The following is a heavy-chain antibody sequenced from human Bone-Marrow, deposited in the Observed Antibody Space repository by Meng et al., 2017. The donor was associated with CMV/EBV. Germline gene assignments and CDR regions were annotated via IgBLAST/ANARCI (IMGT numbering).Heavy chain of an antibody. CDR1: GCSISSGGYY. D-gene: IGHD2-2*01. CDR3: ASGSTSNLDY. Sequence: LTCTVSGCSISSGGYYWSWIRQHPGKGLEWIGYIYYSGSTYYNPSLKSRVTISVDTSKNQFSLKLSSVTAADTAVYYCASGSTSNLDYWGQGTLVTVCS. V-gene: IGHV4-31*03. CDR2: IYYSGST. J-gene: IGHJ4*02.